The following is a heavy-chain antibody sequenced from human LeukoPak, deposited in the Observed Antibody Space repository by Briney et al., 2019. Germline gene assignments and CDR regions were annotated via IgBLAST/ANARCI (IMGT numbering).Heavy chain of an antibody. V-gene: IGHV6-1*01. J-gene: IGHJ4*02. CDR3: ARDMGTTGWYTFDY. D-gene: IGHD6-19*01. Sequence: SQTLSVTCAISGDTVSSKNGSWNWIRQSPSRGLEWLGRTYYRSKWYNDYAEFIQGRITINLDTSKNQFSLQLNSVTPEDTAVYFCARDMGTTGWYTFDYWGQGTLVTVSS. CDR2: TYYRSKWYN. CDR1: GDTVSSKNGS.